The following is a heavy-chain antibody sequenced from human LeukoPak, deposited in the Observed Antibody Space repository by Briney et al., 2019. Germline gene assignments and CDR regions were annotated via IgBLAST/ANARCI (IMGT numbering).Heavy chain of an antibody. J-gene: IGHJ4*02. CDR2: ISSSSSYI. D-gene: IGHD6-6*01. CDR1: GFTFSSYS. Sequence: PGGSLRLSCAASGFTFSSYSMNWVRQAPGKGLEWVSSISSSSSYIYYADSVKGRFTISRDNAKNSLYLQMNSLRAEDTAVYHCVRGSRSSEYYFDYWGQGTLVTVSS. CDR3: VRGSRSSEYYFDY. V-gene: IGHV3-21*04.